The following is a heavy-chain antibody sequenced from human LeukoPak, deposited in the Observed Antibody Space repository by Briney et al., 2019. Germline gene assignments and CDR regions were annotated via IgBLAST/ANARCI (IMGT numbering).Heavy chain of an antibody. Sequence: GGSLRLSCVASGFSFSSYGMHWVRQAPGKGLEWVALISDDGSNKHYADSEKGRFTISRDNSKNTVYLQMNSLRAEDTAVYYCARDRGGSGPTTTDYWGQGTLVTVSS. CDR3: ARDRGGSGPTTTDY. CDR2: ISDDGSNK. J-gene: IGHJ4*02. D-gene: IGHD6-19*01. CDR1: GFSFSSYG. V-gene: IGHV3-30*03.